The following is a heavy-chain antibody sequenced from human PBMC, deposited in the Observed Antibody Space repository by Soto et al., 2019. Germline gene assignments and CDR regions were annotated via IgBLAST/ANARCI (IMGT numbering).Heavy chain of an antibody. V-gene: IGHV4-4*09. Sequence: QVQLQESGPGLVKPSETMSLTCTVSGVSISNSYCSWVRQPPGKKLEWIGHIWNSGTTDYNPSLRGRVTMSGDTSKNQVSLGLSSVTATDTAVYYCARGGGSYTTGWYNDYWGQGTLVTVSS. CDR1: GVSISNSY. CDR3: ARGGGSYTTGWYNDY. J-gene: IGHJ4*02. CDR2: IWNSGTT. D-gene: IGHD6-19*01.